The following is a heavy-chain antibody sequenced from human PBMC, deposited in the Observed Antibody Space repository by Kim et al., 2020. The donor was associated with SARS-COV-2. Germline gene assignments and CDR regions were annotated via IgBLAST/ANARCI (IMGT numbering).Heavy chain of an antibody. Sequence: SVKVSCKASGGTFSSYAISWVRQAPGQGLEWMGGIIPIFGTANYAQKFQGRVTITADESTSTAYMELSSLRSEDTAVYYCASSEGYCSSTSCYKYYYYYMDVWGKGTTVTVSS. J-gene: IGHJ6*03. CDR1: GGTFSSYA. V-gene: IGHV1-69*13. CDR2: IIPIFGTA. D-gene: IGHD2-2*02. CDR3: ASSEGYCSSTSCYKYYYYYMDV.